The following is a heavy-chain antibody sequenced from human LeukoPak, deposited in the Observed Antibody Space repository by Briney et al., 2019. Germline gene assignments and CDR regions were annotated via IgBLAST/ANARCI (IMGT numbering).Heavy chain of an antibody. V-gene: IGHV4-59*12. CDR1: GGSISSYY. CDR2: VYYSGST. D-gene: IGHD6-13*01. CDR3: ARERTTYSSSWRRNWFDP. Sequence: SETLSLTCTVSGGSISSYYWSWIRQPPRKGLEWIGYVYYSGSTSYNPSLKSRVTMSVDTSKNQFSLKLSSVTAADTAVYYCARERTTYSSSWRRNWFDPWGQGTLVTVSS. J-gene: IGHJ5*02.